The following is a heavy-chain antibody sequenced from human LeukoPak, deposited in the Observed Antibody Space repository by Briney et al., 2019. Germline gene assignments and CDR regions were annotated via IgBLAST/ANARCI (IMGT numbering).Heavy chain of an antibody. CDR1: GFTFGDYG. Sequence: PGGSLRLSCTASGFTFGDYGMSWFRQAPGKGLEWVGFIRSKAYGGTTEYAASVKGRFTISRDDSKSIAYLQMNSLKTEDTAVYYCTRGSVGWFDPWGQGTLVTVSS. CDR2: IRSKAYGGTT. V-gene: IGHV3-49*03. CDR3: TRGSVGWFDP. J-gene: IGHJ5*02.